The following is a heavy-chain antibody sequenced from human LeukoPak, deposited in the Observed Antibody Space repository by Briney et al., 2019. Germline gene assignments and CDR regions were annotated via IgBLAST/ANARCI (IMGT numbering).Heavy chain of an antibody. CDR3: ARDRRDGYCLGR. V-gene: IGHV3-66*01. D-gene: IGHD5-24*01. J-gene: IGHJ4*02. Sequence: QPGGSLRLSCAASGFTFSSYAMSWVRQAPGKGLEWVSVMYSGGTTYYADSVKGRFTISRDSSENTVNLQMNSLRAEDTAVYYCARDRRDGYCLGRWGQGTLVTVSS. CDR1: GFTFSSYA. CDR2: MYSGGTT.